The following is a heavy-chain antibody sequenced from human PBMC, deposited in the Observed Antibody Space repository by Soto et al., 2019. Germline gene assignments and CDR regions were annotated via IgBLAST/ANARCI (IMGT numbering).Heavy chain of an antibody. D-gene: IGHD6-13*01. J-gene: IGHJ4*02. CDR3: ARDHQEIAAAGTSLWFR. Sequence: GGSLRLSCAASGFTFSSYSMNWVRQAPGKGLEWVSYISSSSSTIYYADSVKGRFTISRDNAKNSLYLQMNSLRAEDTAVYYCARDHQEIAAAGTSLWFRWGQGTLVTVSS. V-gene: IGHV3-48*01. CDR1: GFTFSSYS. CDR2: ISSSSSTI.